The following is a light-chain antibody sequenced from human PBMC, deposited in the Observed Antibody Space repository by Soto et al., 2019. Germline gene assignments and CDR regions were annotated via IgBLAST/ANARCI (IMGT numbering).Light chain of an antibody. J-gene: IGKJ1*01. Sequence: AIQMTQSPSSLSASVGDRVNITCRASQGIRDDLGWYQQKPGKAPKLLIYSAFSLQSGVPSRFSGSGSGTVFTLTISSLQPEDFATYYCLQDYIYPWTFGQGTKVEIK. CDR1: QGIRDD. V-gene: IGKV1-6*01. CDR2: SAF. CDR3: LQDYIYPWT.